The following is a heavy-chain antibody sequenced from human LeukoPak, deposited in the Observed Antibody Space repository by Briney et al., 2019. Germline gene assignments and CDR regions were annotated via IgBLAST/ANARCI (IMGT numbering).Heavy chain of an antibody. Sequence: TGGSLRLSCAASGFTFSTYGMHSVRQAQGKGPEWVALTWYDGSNKNYADSVKGRFTISRDNSKNTLYLQMNSLRGEDTAVYFCARGGLTIAEATTSWYLDYWGRGTLVTVSS. CDR2: TWYDGSNK. CDR3: ARGGLTIAEATTSWYLDY. D-gene: IGHD1-26*01. CDR1: GFTFSTYG. V-gene: IGHV3-33*01. J-gene: IGHJ4*02.